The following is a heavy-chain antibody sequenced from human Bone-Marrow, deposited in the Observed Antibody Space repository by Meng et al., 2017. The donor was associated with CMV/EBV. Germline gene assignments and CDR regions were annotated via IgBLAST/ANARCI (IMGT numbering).Heavy chain of an antibody. Sequence: SETLSLTCTVSGGSISSSSYYWGWIRQPPGKGLEWIGSIHYSGSTYYNPSLKSRVTISVDTSKNQFSLKLSSVPAADTAVYYCARLPRVIHDFHYWGQGTLVTVSS. J-gene: IGHJ4*02. CDR3: ARLPRVIHDFHY. V-gene: IGHV4-39*01. D-gene: IGHD3-16*02. CDR1: GGSISSSSYY. CDR2: IHYSGST.